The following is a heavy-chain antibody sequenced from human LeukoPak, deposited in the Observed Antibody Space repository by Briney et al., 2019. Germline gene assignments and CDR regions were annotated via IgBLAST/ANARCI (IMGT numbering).Heavy chain of an antibody. V-gene: IGHV4-34*01. J-gene: IGHJ6*02. Sequence: SETLSLTCAVYGGSFSGYQWSWIRQPPGKGLEWIGEINHGGSSNYNPSLKSRVTISVDTSKNQFSLKLSSVTAADTAVYYCARPGQLGSLYYGLDVWGQGTTVTVS. CDR1: GGSFSGYQ. CDR3: ARPGQLGSLYYGLDV. D-gene: IGHD3-10*01. CDR2: INHGGSS.